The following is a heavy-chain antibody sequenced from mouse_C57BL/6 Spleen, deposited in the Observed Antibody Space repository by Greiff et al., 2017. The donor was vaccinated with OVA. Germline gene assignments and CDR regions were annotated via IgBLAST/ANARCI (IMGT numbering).Heavy chain of an antibody. Sequence: QVQLKESGPELVKPGASVKISCKASGYAFSSSWMNWVKQRPGKGLEWIGRIYPGDGDTNYNGKFKGKATLTADKSSSTAYMQLSSLTSEDSAVDCCARGGNYVDYWGQGTTLTVSS. J-gene: IGHJ2*01. CDR1: GYAFSSSW. CDR2: IYPGDGDT. V-gene: IGHV1-82*01. D-gene: IGHD1-1*01. CDR3: ARGGNYVDY.